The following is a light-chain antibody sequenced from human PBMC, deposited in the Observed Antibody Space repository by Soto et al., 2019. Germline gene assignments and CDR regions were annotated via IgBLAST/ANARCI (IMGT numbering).Light chain of an antibody. J-gene: IGLJ1*01. Sequence: QSVLTQPASVSGSPGQSITISCTGTSSDVGAYNYVSWYQQHPGKAPKLMIFDVSNRPSGVSYRFSGSKSGNTASPTISGLQAEDEADYYCSSYTSSSTLYVFGTGTKLTVL. CDR3: SSYTSSSTLYV. CDR1: SSDVGAYNY. CDR2: DVS. V-gene: IGLV2-14*01.